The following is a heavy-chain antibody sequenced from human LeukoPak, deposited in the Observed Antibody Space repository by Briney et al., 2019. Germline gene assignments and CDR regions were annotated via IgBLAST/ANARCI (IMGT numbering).Heavy chain of an antibody. Sequence: GGSLRLSCAASGFSFSTHNMNWARQAPGKGLQWISYINADSSTIQYADSVRGRFTTSRDNAKNSLYLQMNSLRAEDTAVYYCVRDNSRGQSLGVIYWGQGSLVTVSS. CDR2: INADSSTI. CDR3: VRDNSRGQSLGVIY. J-gene: IGHJ4*02. D-gene: IGHD3-22*01. CDR1: GFSFSTHN. V-gene: IGHV3-48*01.